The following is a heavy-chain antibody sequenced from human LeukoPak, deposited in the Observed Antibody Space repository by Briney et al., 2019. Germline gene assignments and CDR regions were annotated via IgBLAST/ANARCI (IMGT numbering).Heavy chain of an antibody. J-gene: IGHJ5*02. Sequence: GASVKVSCTAFGYTFTTYGINWERQAPGQGLEWMGWIGPYNINTHYAQKVQGRVTMTTDTSTSTAYMELRSLRSDDTAVYYCARTRDCSKTNCYVMDPWGQGTLVTVSS. D-gene: IGHD2-2*01. CDR3: ARTRDCSKTNCYVMDP. V-gene: IGHV1-18*04. CDR1: GYTFTTYG. CDR2: IGPYNINT.